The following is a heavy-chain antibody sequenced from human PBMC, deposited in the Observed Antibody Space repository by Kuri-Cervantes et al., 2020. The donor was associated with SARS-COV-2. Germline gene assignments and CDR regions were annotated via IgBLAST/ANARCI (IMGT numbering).Heavy chain of an antibody. D-gene: IGHD3-10*01. Sequence: LSLTCAASGFPFRSYWMHWVRQAPGKGLVWVSRINSDGSSTSYADSVKGRFTISRDNAKNTLYLQMNSLRAEDTAVYYCARVPSITMVRGANSYGMDVWGQGTTVTVSS. V-gene: IGHV3-74*01. J-gene: IGHJ6*02. CDR3: ARVPSITMVRGANSYGMDV. CDR1: GFPFRSYW. CDR2: INSDGSST.